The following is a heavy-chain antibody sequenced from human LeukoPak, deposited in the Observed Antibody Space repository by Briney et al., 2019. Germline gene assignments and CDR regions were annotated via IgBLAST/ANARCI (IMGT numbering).Heavy chain of an antibody. CDR3: ARDDYSGYDLFHDFYYYGMDV. CDR2: INSDGSST. J-gene: IGHJ6*02. D-gene: IGHD5-12*01. V-gene: IGHV3-74*01. Sequence: GGSLRLYCAASGFSFSSYWMHWVRQAPGKGLVWVSRINSDGSSTSYADSVKGRFTISRENAKNKLYLQMNSLGAEDTAVYYCARDDYSGYDLFHDFYYYGMDVWGQGTRVTVSS. CDR1: GFSFSSYW.